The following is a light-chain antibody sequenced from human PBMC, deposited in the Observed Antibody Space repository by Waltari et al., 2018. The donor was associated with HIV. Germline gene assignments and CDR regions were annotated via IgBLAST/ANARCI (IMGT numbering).Light chain of an antibody. Sequence: DIQMAQPPYYLSASIGDRLTITWRASHHIPHYLNWYPQRPGKPPRLLIYGSTRLQGGVPSRFRGIGSGTFFTLIITSLQPEGFGTYYTQQSFSAPTFGRGTRVHSK. CDR2: GST. CDR1: HHIPHY. V-gene: IGKV1-39*01. CDR3: QQSFSAPT. J-gene: IGKJ5*01.